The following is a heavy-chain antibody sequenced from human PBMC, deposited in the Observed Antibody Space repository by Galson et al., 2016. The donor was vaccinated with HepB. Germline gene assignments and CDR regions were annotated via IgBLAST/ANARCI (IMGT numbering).Heavy chain of an antibody. V-gene: IGHV3-48*04. Sequence: SLRLSCAASGFTFSSYSMNWVRQAPGKGLEWVSYVSSGSTTIHYADSVKGRFTISRDNARSSFHLQMNSLRPEDTAVYYCARDRPGIGAAGTLFDNWGQGTLVAVSS. D-gene: IGHD6-13*01. CDR3: ARDRPGIGAAGTLFDN. CDR2: VSSGSTTI. CDR1: GFTFSSYS. J-gene: IGHJ4*02.